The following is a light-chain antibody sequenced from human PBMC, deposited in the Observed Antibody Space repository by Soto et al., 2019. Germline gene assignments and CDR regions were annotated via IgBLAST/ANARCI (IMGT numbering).Light chain of an antibody. CDR3: MQALQTPYT. Sequence: EIVMTQSPPSLTVTPGEPASISCRSSQRLLHSNGNNFLDWYLQKPGQSPQLLIYLGSNRASGVPDRVSGSGAGTDFTPKISRVEAEDVGVYYCMQALQTPYTFGQGTKVDIK. CDR2: LGS. CDR1: QRLLHSNGNNF. J-gene: IGKJ2*01. V-gene: IGKV2-28*01.